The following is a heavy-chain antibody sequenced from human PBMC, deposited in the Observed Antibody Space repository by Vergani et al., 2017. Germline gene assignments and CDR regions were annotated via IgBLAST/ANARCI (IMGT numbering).Heavy chain of an antibody. Sequence: EVQLLESGGGLVQPGGSLRLSCAASGFTFSSYAMSWVRQAPGKGLEWVSAISGSGGSTYYADSVKGRFTISRDNSKNTLYLQMNSLRAEDTAVYYCAKDISAAGTRYYYYGTDVWSQGTTVT. V-gene: IGHV3-23*01. D-gene: IGHD6-13*01. CDR3: AKDISAAGTRYYYYGTDV. CDR2: ISGSGGST. J-gene: IGHJ6*02. CDR1: GFTFSSYA.